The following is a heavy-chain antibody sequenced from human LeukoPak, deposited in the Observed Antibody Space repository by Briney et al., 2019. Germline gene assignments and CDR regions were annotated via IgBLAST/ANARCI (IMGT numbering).Heavy chain of an antibody. CDR3: ASPSWDY. CDR2: IYYSGST. Sequence: SETLSLTRTVSGGSISSSSYYWGWIRQPPGKGLEWIGSIYYSGSTYYNPSLKSRVTISVDTSKNQFSLKLSSVTAADTAVYYCASPSWDYWGQGTLVTVSS. J-gene: IGHJ4*02. V-gene: IGHV4-39*01. CDR1: GGSISSSSYY.